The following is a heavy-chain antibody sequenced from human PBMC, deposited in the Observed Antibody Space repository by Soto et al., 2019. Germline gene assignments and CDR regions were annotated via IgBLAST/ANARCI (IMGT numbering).Heavy chain of an antibody. CDR1: GFTFRDYA. V-gene: IGHV3-30-3*01. J-gene: IGHJ3*02. CDR3: ARTSSGWYMGAFEI. D-gene: IGHD6-19*01. CDR2: ISYDGNIN. Sequence: QVQLVESGGGVVQPGRSLRLSCAASGFTFRDYAMHWVRQVPGKGLEWVAAISYDGNINSYADSVKGRFTASRDNSKNTLVLQMNSLRIEDTGMYYCARTSSGWYMGAFEIWGQGTMVTVSS.